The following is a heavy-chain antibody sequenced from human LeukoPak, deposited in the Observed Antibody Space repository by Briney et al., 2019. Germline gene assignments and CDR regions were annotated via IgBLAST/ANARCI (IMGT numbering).Heavy chain of an antibody. D-gene: IGHD3-22*01. CDR3: AKDTNYYDSSGYYYGFDY. V-gene: IGHV3-9*01. CDR2: ISWNSGSI. CDR1: GFTFDDYA. J-gene: IGHJ4*02. Sequence: GGSLRLSCAASGFTFDDYAMHWVRQAPGKGLEWVSGISWNSGSIGYADSVKGRFTISRDNAKNSLYLQMNSLRAEDTALYYCAKDTNYYDSSGYYYGFDYWGQGTLVTVSS.